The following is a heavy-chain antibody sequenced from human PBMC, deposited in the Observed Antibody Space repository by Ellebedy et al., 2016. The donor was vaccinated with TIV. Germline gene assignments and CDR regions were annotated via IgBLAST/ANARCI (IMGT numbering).Heavy chain of an antibody. CDR2: LHRVGWST. Sequence: GESLKISCAASGFNFISYWMYWVRQLPGMGLHWVALLHRVGWSTSYAASVKGRFTVSRDNAKNTLYLHLNSLRAEDTAVYYCAGGNYDFWKNYRDCWGQGALVTVSS. CDR1: GFNFISYW. CDR3: AGGNYDFWKNYRDC. V-gene: IGHV3-74*01. D-gene: IGHD3-3*01. J-gene: IGHJ4*02.